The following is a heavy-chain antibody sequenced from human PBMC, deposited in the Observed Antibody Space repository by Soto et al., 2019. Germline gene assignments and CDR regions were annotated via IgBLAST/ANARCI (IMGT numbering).Heavy chain of an antibody. J-gene: IGHJ4*02. CDR2: ISYDGSNK. CDR1: GFTFSSYA. D-gene: IGHD4-17*01. V-gene: IGHV3-30*18. Sequence: PGGSLRLSCAASGFTFSSYAMSWVRQAPGKGLEWVAVISYDGSNKYYADSVKGRFTISRDNSKNTLYLQMNSLRAEDTAVYYCAKCKAYGDYIFDYWGQGTLVTVSS. CDR3: AKCKAYGDYIFDY.